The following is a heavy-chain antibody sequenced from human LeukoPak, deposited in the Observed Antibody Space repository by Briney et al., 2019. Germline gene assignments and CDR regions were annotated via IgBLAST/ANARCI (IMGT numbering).Heavy chain of an antibody. CDR2: IIPIFGRT. V-gene: IGHV1-69*13. CDR1: GDTFSTYA. J-gene: IGHJ3*02. CDR3: AGRLEWERIRDAAFDI. D-gene: IGHD1-26*01. Sequence: ASVTVSCKASGDTFSTYAIAWVRQAPGQGLEWMGAIIPIFGRTNYAHNFQGRVTITADESTNTAYMELSSLRSEDTAVYYCAGRLEWERIRDAAFDIWGQGTMVTVSS.